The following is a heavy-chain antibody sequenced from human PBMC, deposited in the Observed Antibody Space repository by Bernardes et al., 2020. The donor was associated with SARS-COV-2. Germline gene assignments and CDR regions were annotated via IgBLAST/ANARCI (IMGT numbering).Heavy chain of an antibody. J-gene: IGHJ4*02. CDR2: INHSGST. V-gene: IGHV4-34*01. CDR1: AGSFSGYY. CDR3: ARGDTAMGFEYY. D-gene: IGHD5-18*01. Sequence: SETLSLTCAVYAGSFSGYYWSWFRQPPGKGLEWIGEINHSGSTNYNPSLKSRVTISVDTSKNQFSLKLSSVTAADTAVYYCARGDTAMGFEYYWGQGTLVTVSS.